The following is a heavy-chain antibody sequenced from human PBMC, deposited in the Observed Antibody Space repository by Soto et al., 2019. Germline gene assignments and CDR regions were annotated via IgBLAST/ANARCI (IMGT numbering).Heavy chain of an antibody. J-gene: IGHJ4*02. V-gene: IGHV3-23*01. D-gene: IGHD3-10*01. Sequence: GGSLRLSCAASGFSFSSYTMTWVRQAPGKGLEWVSSLSENGSNTHYADSVKGRFTISRDNYKNTLYLQMTSLRPEDTAMYYCVKDKHVTMVRGIYFDYWGQGTLVTVSS. CDR3: VKDKHVTMVRGIYFDY. CDR1: GFSFSSYT. CDR2: LSENGSNT.